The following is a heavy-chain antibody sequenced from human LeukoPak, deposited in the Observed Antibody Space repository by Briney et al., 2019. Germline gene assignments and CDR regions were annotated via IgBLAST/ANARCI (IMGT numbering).Heavy chain of an antibody. D-gene: IGHD3-16*01. CDR2: INTNTGNP. J-gene: IGHJ4*02. CDR1: GYIFNNYA. Sequence: GASVKVSCESSGYIFNNYAINWVRQAPGQGLEWMGWINTNTGNPTYARGFTGRFVFSSDTSVRMAYLQISSLKAEDTAVYYCARSNNDGDYLGVGFDYLGQGTLVTVSS. V-gene: IGHV7-4-1*04. CDR3: ARSNNDGDYLGVGFDY.